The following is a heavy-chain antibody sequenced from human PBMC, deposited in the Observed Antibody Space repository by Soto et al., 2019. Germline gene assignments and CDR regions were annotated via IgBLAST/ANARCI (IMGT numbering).Heavy chain of an antibody. CDR1: GFTFSSYS. V-gene: IGHV3-21*01. J-gene: IGHJ6*02. CDR2: ISSSSSYI. D-gene: IGHD1-20*01. Sequence: GGSLRLSCAASGFTFSSYSMNWVRQAPGKGLEWVSSISSSSSYIYYADSVKGRFTISRDNAKNSLYLQMNSLRAEDTAVYYCARDRGRKRDNWNDKSIYYYYGMDVWGQGTTVTVSS. CDR3: ARDRGRKRDNWNDKSIYYYYGMDV.